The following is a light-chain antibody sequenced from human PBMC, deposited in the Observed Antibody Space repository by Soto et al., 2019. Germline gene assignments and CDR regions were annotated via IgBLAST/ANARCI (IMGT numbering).Light chain of an antibody. J-gene: IGLJ3*02. CDR1: SSDVGGYNY. CDR2: EVS. CDR3: PSYTTSSTHWV. V-gene: IGLV2-14*01. Sequence: QSALTQPASVSGSPGQSITISCTGTSSDVGGYNYVSWYQQHPGKAPKLMIYEVSNRPSGVSNRFSGSKSGNTASLTISGLQAEDEAEYYCPSYTTSSTHWVFGGGTKLTVL.